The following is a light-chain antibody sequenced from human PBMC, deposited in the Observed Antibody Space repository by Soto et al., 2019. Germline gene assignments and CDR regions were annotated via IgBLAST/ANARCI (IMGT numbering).Light chain of an antibody. CDR3: QHYGGSPPNT. CDR2: DAS. Sequence: IVLTQSPGTLSLSPGERATLSCRASQTISSNHLAWYQQKPGQAPRLLIYDASGRATGIPDRFSGGGSGTDFTLTISRLEPEDFAVYYCQHYGGSPPNTFGQGTKLEIK. CDR1: QTISSNH. J-gene: IGKJ2*01. V-gene: IGKV3-20*01.